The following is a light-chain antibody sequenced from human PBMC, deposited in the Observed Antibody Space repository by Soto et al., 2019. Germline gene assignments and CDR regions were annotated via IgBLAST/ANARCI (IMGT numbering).Light chain of an antibody. CDR3: SSYTSSNTYV. J-gene: IGLJ1*01. CDR2: NVS. Sequence: SVLAQPASVSVSPGQSIAISCTGTSSDVGGYNSVSWYQQHPGKAPKLMIYNVSNRPSGVSDRFSGSKSGNTASLTISGLQAEDEADYYCSSYTSSNTYVFGTGTKVTVL. CDR1: SSDVGGYNS. V-gene: IGLV2-14*03.